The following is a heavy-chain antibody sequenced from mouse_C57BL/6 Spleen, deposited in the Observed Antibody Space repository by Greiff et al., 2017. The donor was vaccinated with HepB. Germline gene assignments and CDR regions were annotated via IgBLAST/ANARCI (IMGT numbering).Heavy chain of an antibody. CDR3: TRREDYYGSSWYFDV. Sequence: EVQLQESGEGLVKPGGSLKLSCAASGFTFSSYAMSWVRQTPEKRLEWVAYISSGGDYIYYADTVKGRFTISRDNARNTLYLQMSSLKSEDTAMYYCTRREDYYGSSWYFDVWGTGTTVTVSS. V-gene: IGHV5-9-1*02. D-gene: IGHD1-1*01. CDR1: GFTFSSYA. J-gene: IGHJ1*03. CDR2: ISSGGDYI.